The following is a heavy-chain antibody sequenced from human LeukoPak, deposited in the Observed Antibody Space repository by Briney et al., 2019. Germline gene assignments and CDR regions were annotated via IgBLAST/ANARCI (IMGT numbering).Heavy chain of an antibody. CDR3: AKGGSSSWDYFDS. J-gene: IGHJ4*02. D-gene: IGHD6-13*01. CDR2: ISPISGST. V-gene: IGHV3-23*01. CDR1: GFTFSNYG. Sequence: PGGSLRLSCAASGFTFSNYGMSWVRQAPEKGLEWVSAISPISGSTYFADSAKGRFTISRDNSKNTLYLQMNSLRAEDTAVYYCAKGGSSSWDYFDSWGQGTLVTVSS.